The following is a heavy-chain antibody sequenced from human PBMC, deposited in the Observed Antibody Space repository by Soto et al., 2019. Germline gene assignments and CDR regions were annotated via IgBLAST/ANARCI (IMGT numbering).Heavy chain of an antibody. CDR1: GYTFTSYY. V-gene: IGHV1-46*01. D-gene: IGHD3-22*01. CDR3: AREGADYYDTFFDY. Sequence: EASVKVSCKASGYTFTSYYMHWARQARGQGHEWMGTINPSGGSTSYGQKFQGRVTMTRDTSTSTVYMELSSLRSEDTAVYYCAREGADYYDTFFDYWGPGTLVTVSS. CDR2: INPSGGST. J-gene: IGHJ4*02.